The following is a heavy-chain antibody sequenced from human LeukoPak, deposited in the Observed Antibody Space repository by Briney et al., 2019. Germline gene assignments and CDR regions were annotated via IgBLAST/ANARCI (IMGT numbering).Heavy chain of an antibody. CDR2: IYYSGST. V-gene: IGHV4-59*01. CDR1: GGSISSYY. D-gene: IGHD2-2*01. CDR3: ARWVVPAAMGGVGRRFDP. J-gene: IGHJ5*02. Sequence: PSETLSLTCTVSGGSISSYYWSWIRQPPGKGLEWIGYIYYSGSTNYNPSLKSRVTISVDTSKNQFSLKLSSVTAEDTAVYYCARWVVPAAMGGVGRRFDPWGQGTLVTVSS.